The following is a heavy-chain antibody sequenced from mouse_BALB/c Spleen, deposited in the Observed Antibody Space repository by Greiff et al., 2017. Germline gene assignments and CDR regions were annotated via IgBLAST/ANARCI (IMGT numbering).Heavy chain of an antibody. D-gene: IGHD4-1*01. J-gene: IGHJ3*01. V-gene: IGHV2-9*02. CDR1: GFSLTSYG. CDR2: IWAGGST. CDR3: ARERDTNWALFAY. Sequence: VQLQESGPGLVAPSQSLSITCTVSGFSLTSYGVHWVRQPPGKGLEWLGVIWAGGSTNYNSALMSRLSISKDNSKSQVFLKMNSLQTDDTAMYYCARERDTNWALFAYWGQGTLVTVSA.